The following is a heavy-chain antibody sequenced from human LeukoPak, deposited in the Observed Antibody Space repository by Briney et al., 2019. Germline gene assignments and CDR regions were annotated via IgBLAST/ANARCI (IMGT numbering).Heavy chain of an antibody. V-gene: IGHV4-30-2*01. CDR3: ARASLPYYYDSSGYFDY. J-gene: IGHJ4*02. D-gene: IGHD3-22*01. CDR2: IYHSGST. CDR1: GGSISSGGYY. Sequence: SQTLSLTCTVSGGSISSGGYYWSWIRQPPGKGLEWIGYIYHSGSTYYNPSLKSRVTISVDRSKNQFSLKLSSVTAADTAVYYCARASLPYYYDSSGYFDYWGQGTLVTVSS.